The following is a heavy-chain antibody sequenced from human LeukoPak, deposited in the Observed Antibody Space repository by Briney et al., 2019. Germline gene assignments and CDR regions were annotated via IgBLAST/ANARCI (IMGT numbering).Heavy chain of an antibody. Sequence: KPSETLSLTCTVSGGSISTYYWSWIRQPPGKGLEWIGYIYYSGNTNYNPSLKSRVTISVETSKNQFSLKLRSVTAADTAVYYCAREGTVTSGHYGMDVWGQGTTVTVSS. D-gene: IGHD4-17*01. J-gene: IGHJ6*02. CDR1: GGSISTYY. CDR3: AREGTVTSGHYGMDV. CDR2: IYYSGNT. V-gene: IGHV4-59*01.